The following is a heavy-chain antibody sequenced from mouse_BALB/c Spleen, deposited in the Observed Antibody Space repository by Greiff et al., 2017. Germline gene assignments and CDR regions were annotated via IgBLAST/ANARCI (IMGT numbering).Heavy chain of an antibody. J-gene: IGHJ4*01. CDR3: NAGYKEYYYAMDY. Sequence: EVQLQQPGAELVKPGASVKLSCKASGYTFTSYYMHWVKQRPEQGLEWIGWIDPENGDTEYAPKFQGKATMTADTSSNTAYLQLSSLTSEDTAVYYCNAGYKEYYYAMDYWGQGTSVTVSS. CDR1: GYTFTSYY. D-gene: IGHD2-14*01. V-gene: IGHV14-4*02. CDR2: IDPENGDT.